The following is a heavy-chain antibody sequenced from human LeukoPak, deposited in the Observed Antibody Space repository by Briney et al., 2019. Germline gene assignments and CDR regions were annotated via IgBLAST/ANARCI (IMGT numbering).Heavy chain of an antibody. CDR3: ARDGDGLKPLDY. Sequence: GGSLGLSCAASGFSFISYSMNWVRQAPGKGLDWVSSISSSSSDIYYADSVKGRFTISRDNAKNSLYLQMNSLRAEDTAIYYCARDGDGLKPLDYWGQGTLVIVSS. V-gene: IGHV3-21*01. CDR1: GFSFISYS. J-gene: IGHJ4*02. CDR2: ISSSSSDI. D-gene: IGHD5-24*01.